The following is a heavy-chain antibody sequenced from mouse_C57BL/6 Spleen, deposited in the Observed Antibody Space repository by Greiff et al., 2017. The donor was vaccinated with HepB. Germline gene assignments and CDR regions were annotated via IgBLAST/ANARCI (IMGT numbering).Heavy chain of an antibody. J-gene: IGHJ3*01. CDR1: GFNIKDDY. Sequence: VQLKQSGAELVRPGASVKLSCTASGFNIKDDYMHWVKQRPEQGLEWIGWIDPENGDTEYASKFQGKATITADTSYNTAYLQLSSLTSEDTAVYYCTTPRPFAYWGQGTLVTVSA. V-gene: IGHV14-4*01. CDR2: IDPENGDT. CDR3: TTPRPFAY.